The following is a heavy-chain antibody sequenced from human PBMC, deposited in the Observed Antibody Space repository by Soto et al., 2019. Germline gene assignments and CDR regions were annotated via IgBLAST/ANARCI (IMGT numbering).Heavy chain of an antibody. D-gene: IGHD1-20*01. J-gene: IGHJ4*02. CDR2: ISSSSSYI. CDR1: GFTFSSYT. Sequence: GGSLRLSCAASGFTFSSYTMNWVRQAPGKGLEWVSSISSSSSYIYYADSVKGRFTISRDNAKNSLYLQMNGLRAEDTAVYYCARILIIGTTREYYFDYWGQGTLVTVSS. CDR3: ARILIIGTTREYYFDY. V-gene: IGHV3-21*01.